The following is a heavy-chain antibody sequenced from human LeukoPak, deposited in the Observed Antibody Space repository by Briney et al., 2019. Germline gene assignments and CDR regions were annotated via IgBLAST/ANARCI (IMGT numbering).Heavy chain of an antibody. CDR1: GFTFSSYA. D-gene: IGHD6-25*01. CDR2: ISYDGSNK. CDR3: ARETGSALGSPDFAY. Sequence: GGSLRLSCAASGFTFSSYAIHWVRQAPGKGLEWVAVISYDGSNKYYADSVKGRFTISRDNSKNTLYLQMNSLRAEDTAVYYCARETGSALGSPDFAYWGQGTLVTVSS. V-gene: IGHV3-30-3*01. J-gene: IGHJ4*02.